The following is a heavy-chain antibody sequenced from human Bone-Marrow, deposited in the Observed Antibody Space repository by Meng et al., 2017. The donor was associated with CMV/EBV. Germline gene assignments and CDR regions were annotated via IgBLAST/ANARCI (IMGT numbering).Heavy chain of an antibody. V-gene: IGHV3-21*01. J-gene: IGHJ4*02. CDR2: ISSSSSYI. CDR3: ARDSVPTLYDFWSGYFGYFDY. CDR1: GFTFSSYS. D-gene: IGHD3-3*01. Sequence: GGSLRLSCAASGFTFSSYSMNWVRQASGKGLEWVSSISSSSSYIYYADSVKSRFTISRDNAKNSLYLQMNSLSAEDTAVYYCARDSVPTLYDFWSGYFGYFDYGCQGPLVTVSS.